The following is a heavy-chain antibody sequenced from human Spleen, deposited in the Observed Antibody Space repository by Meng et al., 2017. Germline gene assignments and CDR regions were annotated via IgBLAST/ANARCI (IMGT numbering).Heavy chain of an antibody. D-gene: IGHD5-12*01. J-gene: IGHJ2*01. V-gene: IGHV4-31*01. CDR3: ARYAIVAGVFDL. Sequence: QWQLQGSGRGLVRPSQTPSLTCTVAVGCSNSGDSYWSWIRQHPGKGLEWIGYIYYSGSTYYNPSLKSLVTISVDPSKNQFSLKLSSVNGADTAVYYCARYAIVAGVFDLWGRGTLVTVSS. CDR2: IYYSGST. CDR1: VGCSNSGDSY.